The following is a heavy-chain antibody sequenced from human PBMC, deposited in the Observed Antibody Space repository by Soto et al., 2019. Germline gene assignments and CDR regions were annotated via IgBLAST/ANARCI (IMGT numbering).Heavy chain of an antibody. CDR3: AREYDKAAFDI. J-gene: IGHJ3*02. CDR2: IYSGGST. Sequence: PGGSLRLSCEASGFTVSSNYMSWVRQAPGKGLEWVSVIYSGGSTYYADSVKGRFTISRDNSKNTLYLQMNSLRAEDTAVYYCAREYDKAAFDIWGQGTMVTVSS. CDR1: GFTVSSNY. V-gene: IGHV3-53*01. D-gene: IGHD3-22*01.